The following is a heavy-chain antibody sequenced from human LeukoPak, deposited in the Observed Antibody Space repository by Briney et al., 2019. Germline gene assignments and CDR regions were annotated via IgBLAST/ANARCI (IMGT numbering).Heavy chain of an antibody. CDR1: GFTFSSYA. CDR3: ARDSSSSGGSDY. V-gene: IGHV3-30*04. D-gene: IGHD6-13*01. CDR2: ISYDGSNK. Sequence: GGSLRLSCAASGFTFSSYAMHWVRQAPGKGLEWVAVISYDGSNKYYADSVKGRFTISRDNSKNTLYLQMNSLRAEDTALYYCARDSSSSGGSDYWGQGTLVTVSS. J-gene: IGHJ4*02.